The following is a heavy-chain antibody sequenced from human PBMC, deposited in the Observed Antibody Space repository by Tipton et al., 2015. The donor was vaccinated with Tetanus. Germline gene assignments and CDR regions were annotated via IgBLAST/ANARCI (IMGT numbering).Heavy chain of an antibody. J-gene: IGHJ4*02. Sequence: TLSLTCTVSGGSISSYYWSWIRQTPGKGLEWIGYIYYSGSTNYNPSLKSRVTISVDTSKNQFSLKLSSVTAADTAVYYCARGGRGGYYDRTGRFDYWGQGTLVTVSS. CDR2: IYYSGST. CDR3: ARGGRGGYYDRTGRFDY. V-gene: IGHV4-59*01. CDR1: GGSISSYY. D-gene: IGHD3-22*01.